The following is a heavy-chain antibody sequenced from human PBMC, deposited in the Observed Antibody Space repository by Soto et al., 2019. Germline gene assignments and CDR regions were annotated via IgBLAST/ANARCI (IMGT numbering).Heavy chain of an antibody. J-gene: IGHJ4*02. CDR2: TYYRSKWYN. CDR1: GDSVSSNSAA. V-gene: IGHV6-1*01. Sequence: PSQTLSLTCAISGDSVSSNSAAWNWIRQSPSRGLEWLGRTYYRSKWYNDYAVSVKSRITINPDTSKNQFSLQLNSVTPEDTAVYYCARDTRQVRVKSIAAAPPIDYWGQGTLVTVSS. CDR3: ARDTRQVRVKSIAAAPPIDY. D-gene: IGHD6-13*01.